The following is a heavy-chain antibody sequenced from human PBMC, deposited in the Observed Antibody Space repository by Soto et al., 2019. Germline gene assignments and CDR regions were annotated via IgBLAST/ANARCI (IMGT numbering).Heavy chain of an antibody. V-gene: IGHV2-70*01. CDR1: GFSLSTSGMC. J-gene: IGHJ6*02. Sequence: SGRTLVNPTQTLTLTCTFSGFSLSTSGMCVSWIRQPPGKALEWLALIDWDDDKYYSTSLKTRLTISKDTSKNQVVLTMTNMDPVDTVTYYCARIGAGTSGYYYGMDVWGQGTTVTVSS. D-gene: IGHD6-19*01. CDR3: ARIGAGTSGYYYGMDV. CDR2: IDWDDDK.